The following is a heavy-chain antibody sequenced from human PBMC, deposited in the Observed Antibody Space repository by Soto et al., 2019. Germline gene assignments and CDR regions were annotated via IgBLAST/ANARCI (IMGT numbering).Heavy chain of an antibody. V-gene: IGHV3-11*06. CDR1: GFTFSDYY. CDR3: ARGFGRGAAAGNIDY. J-gene: IGHJ4*02. Sequence: QVQLVESGGGLVKPGGSLRLSCAASGFTFSDYYMSWIRQAPGKGLEWASYISSSSSYTNYADSVKGRFTISRDNAKNSLYLQMNSLRAEDTAVYYCARGFGRGAAAGNIDYWGQGTLVTVSS. D-gene: IGHD6-13*01. CDR2: ISSSSSYT.